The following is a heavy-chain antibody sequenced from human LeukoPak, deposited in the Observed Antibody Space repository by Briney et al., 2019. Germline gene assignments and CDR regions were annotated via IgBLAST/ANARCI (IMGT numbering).Heavy chain of an antibody. CDR2: IRLDGSNK. D-gene: IGHD3-22*01. J-gene: IGHJ6*03. CDR1: GFTVTDYG. V-gene: IGHV3-30*02. Sequence: GGSLRLSCAASGFTVTDYGMHWVRQAPGKGREWVTFIRLDGSNKNYADSVKGRLTIYRDNSKNTLFLQIHSLRAEDTAVYYCAKDGYYDSSGYSYYYYYMDVWGKGTTVTVSS. CDR3: AKDGYYDSSGYSYYYYYMDV.